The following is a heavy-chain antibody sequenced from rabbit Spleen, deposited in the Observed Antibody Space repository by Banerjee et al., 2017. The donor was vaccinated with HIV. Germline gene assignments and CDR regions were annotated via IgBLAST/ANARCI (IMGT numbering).Heavy chain of an antibody. Sequence: QSLEESGGGLVTPGGTLTLTCTASGFTLSSYWMCWVRQAPGKGLEWIGCITSGSSGSTVYATWAKGRFTIYRASWTAVTLQMTSLTVADTATYFCARDLAGVIGWNFNLWGPGTLVTVS. J-gene: IGHJ4*01. CDR3: ARDLAGVIGWNFNL. V-gene: IGHV1S40*01. CDR2: ITSGSSGST. D-gene: IGHD4-1*01. CDR1: GFTLSSYW.